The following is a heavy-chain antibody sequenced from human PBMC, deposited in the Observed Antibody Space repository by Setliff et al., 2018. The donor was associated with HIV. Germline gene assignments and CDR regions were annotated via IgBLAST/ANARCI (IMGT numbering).Heavy chain of an antibody. CDR3: VRDRRRSYHFDY. Sequence: PSETLSLTCAVYGGSFSGYFWSWIRQPPGKGLEWIGSIFYSGSTDYNPSLKSRVTISIDTSKRQFSLNLISVTAADTAVYYCVRDRRRSYHFDYWGQGTQVTVSS. CDR1: GGSFSGYF. J-gene: IGHJ4*02. V-gene: IGHV4-34*11. D-gene: IGHD2-2*01. CDR2: IFYSGST.